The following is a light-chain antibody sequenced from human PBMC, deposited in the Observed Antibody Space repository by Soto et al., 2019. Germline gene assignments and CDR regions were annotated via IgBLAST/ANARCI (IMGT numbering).Light chain of an antibody. CDR2: DAS. CDR3: QQYHIWLT. V-gene: IGKV3-15*01. Sequence: EVVPTQSPATLSVSPGERGTLSCRASQSVKSNLAWYQQKPGQAPRLLIYDASNRATGIPARFSGSGSGTEFTLTISSLQSEDFAIYYCQQYHIWLTFGGGTKVDI. CDR1: QSVKSN. J-gene: IGKJ4*01.